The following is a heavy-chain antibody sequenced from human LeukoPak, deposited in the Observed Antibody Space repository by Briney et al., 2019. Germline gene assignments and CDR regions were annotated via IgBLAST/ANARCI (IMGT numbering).Heavy chain of an antibody. J-gene: IGHJ4*02. CDR1: GFTFSTYA. D-gene: IGHD1-26*01. Sequence: PGGSLRLSCAASGFTFSTYAMHWVRQAPGKGLEWVAVISYDGSNKYYADSVKGRFTISRDNSKNTLYLQMNSLRAEDTAVYYCARGHHSGSSYRADYWGQGTLVTVSS. CDR2: ISYDGSNK. CDR3: ARGHHSGSSYRADY. V-gene: IGHV3-30-3*01.